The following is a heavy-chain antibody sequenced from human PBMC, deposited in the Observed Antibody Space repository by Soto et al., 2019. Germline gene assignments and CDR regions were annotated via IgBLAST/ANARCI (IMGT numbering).Heavy chain of an antibody. CDR2: IYPGDSVT. D-gene: IGHD3-10*01. CDR3: VRHPHYYGLGSYYNEDNWFDP. J-gene: IGHJ5*02. CDR1: GYMFSSYW. Sequence: GESLKISCKASGYMFSSYWIGWVRQMPGKGLEWMGIIYPGDSVTRYSPSFQGQVTISVDKSISTTYLQWGSLKASDTAMYYCVRHPHYYGLGSYYNEDNWFDPWGQGTLVTVSS. V-gene: IGHV5-51*01.